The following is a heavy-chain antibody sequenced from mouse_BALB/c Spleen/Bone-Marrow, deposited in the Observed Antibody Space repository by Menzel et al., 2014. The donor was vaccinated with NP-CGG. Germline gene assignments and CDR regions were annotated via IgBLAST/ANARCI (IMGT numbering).Heavy chain of an antibody. V-gene: IGHV10-1*02. CDR1: GFTFNTYA. CDR3: VRQNYDYAWFAY. D-gene: IGHD2-4*01. J-gene: IGHJ3*01. CDR2: IRSKSNNYAT. Sequence: EVKLVESGGGLVQPKGSLKLSCAASGFTFNTYAMNWVRQAPGKGLEWVARIRSKSNNYATYYADSVKDRFTISRDDSQSMLYLQMDNLKTEDTAMYYCVRQNYDYAWFAYWGQGTPVTVSA.